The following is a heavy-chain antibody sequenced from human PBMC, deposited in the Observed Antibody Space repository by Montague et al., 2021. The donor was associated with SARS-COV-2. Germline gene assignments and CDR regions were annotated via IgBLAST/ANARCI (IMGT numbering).Heavy chain of an antibody. CDR1: GASISSYD. D-gene: IGHD3-16*01. Sequence: SETLSLTCSVSGASISSYDWSWIRQPPGKGLEWIAYHYSGGITGYNPPLKSRGTISVDTSKNQVSLRLKSVTAADMAVYYCAGEGLVGGDDFDLWGQGTLVTVSS. J-gene: IGHJ4*02. CDR3: AGEGLVGGDDFDL. CDR2: HYSGGIT. V-gene: IGHV4-4*08.